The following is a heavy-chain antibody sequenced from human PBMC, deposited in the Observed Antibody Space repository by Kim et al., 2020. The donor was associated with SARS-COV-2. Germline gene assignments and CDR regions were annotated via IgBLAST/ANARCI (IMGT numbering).Heavy chain of an antibody. CDR1: GFTFSSYS. CDR2: ISSSSSYI. Sequence: GGSLRLSCAASGFTFSSYSMNWVRQAPGKGLEWVSSISSSSSYIYYADSVKGRFTISRDNAKNSLYLQMNSLRAEDTAVYYCAKTLREVRTPDFDYWGQGTLVTVSS. D-gene: IGHD1-26*01. J-gene: IGHJ4*02. V-gene: IGHV3-21*01. CDR3: AKTLREVRTPDFDY.